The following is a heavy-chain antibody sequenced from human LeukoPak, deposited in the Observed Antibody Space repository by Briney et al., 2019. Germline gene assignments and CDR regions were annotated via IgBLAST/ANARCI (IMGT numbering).Heavy chain of an antibody. V-gene: IGHV4-34*01. CDR2: INHSGST. CDR3: ARAAGTLRFLEWLSSGAWFDP. D-gene: IGHD3-3*01. CDR1: GGSFSGYY. J-gene: IGHJ5*02. Sequence: SETLSLTCAVYGGSFSGYYWSWIRQPPGKGLEWIGEINHSGSTNYNPSLKSRVTTSVDTSKNQFSLKLSSVTAADTAVYYCARAAGTLRFLEWLSSGAWFDPWGQGTLVTVSS.